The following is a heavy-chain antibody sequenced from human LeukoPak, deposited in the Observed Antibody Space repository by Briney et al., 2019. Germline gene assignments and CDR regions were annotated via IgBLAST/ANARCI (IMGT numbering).Heavy chain of an antibody. Sequence: PGGSLKLSCAASGFTFSSYWMTWVRQAPGKGLEWVSSIGGRGGSAYYADSVKGRFTISRDNSKNTLYLRMNSLRAEDTAVYYCAKQGRDWLRDYYYYMDVWGKGTTVTISS. V-gene: IGHV3-23*01. D-gene: IGHD3-9*01. J-gene: IGHJ6*03. CDR3: AKQGRDWLRDYYYYMDV. CDR2: IGGRGGSA. CDR1: GFTFSSYW.